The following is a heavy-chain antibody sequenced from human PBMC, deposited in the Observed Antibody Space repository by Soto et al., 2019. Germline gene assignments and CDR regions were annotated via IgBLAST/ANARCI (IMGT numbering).Heavy chain of an antibody. V-gene: IGHV1-3*01. D-gene: IGHD1-1*01. CDR2: INAGNGNT. Sequence: QVQLVQSGAEVKKPGASVKVSCKASGYTFTSYAMHWVRQAPGQRLEWMGWINAGNGNTKYSQKFQGRVTITRDTSASTAYMELSSLRSEDTAVYYCARGQRSPGVAVQLERGYYYYYMDVWGKGTTVTVSS. CDR3: ARGQRSPGVAVQLERGYYYYYMDV. J-gene: IGHJ6*03. CDR1: GYTFTSYA.